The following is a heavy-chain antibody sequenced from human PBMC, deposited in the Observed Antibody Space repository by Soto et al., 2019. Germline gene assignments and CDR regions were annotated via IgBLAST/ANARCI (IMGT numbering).Heavy chain of an antibody. D-gene: IGHD3-9*01. CDR2: IWYDGSNK. CDR1: GFTFSSYG. V-gene: IGHV3-33*01. CDR3: ARGHYDILTGYYGIYYYYGMDV. Sequence: QVQLVESGGGVVQPGRSLRLSCAASGFTFSSYGMHWVRQAPGKGLEWVAVIWYDGSNKYYADSVKGRFTISRDNSKNTVYLQMNSLRAEDTAVYYCARGHYDILTGYYGIYYYYGMDVWGQGTTVTVSS. J-gene: IGHJ6*02.